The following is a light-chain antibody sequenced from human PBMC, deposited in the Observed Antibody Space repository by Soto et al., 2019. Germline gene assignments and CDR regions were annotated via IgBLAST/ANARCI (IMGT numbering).Light chain of an antibody. CDR1: SSDVGGYNY. V-gene: IGLV2-14*01. CDR3: SSYTSSSTLV. Sequence: QSALTQPASVSGSPGQSITISCTGTSSDVGGYNYVSWYQQHPGKAPKLMIYDVSNRPSGVSNRFSGSKSGNTASLTISGLQAEDEAAYYCSSYTSSSTLVLGGVTQLTVL. J-gene: IGLJ2*01. CDR2: DVS.